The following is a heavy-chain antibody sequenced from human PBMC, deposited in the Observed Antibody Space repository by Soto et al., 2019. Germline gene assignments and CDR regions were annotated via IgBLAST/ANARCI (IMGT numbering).Heavy chain of an antibody. CDR2: ISYDGSNK. Sequence: GGSLRLSCAASGFTFSSYAMHWVRQAPGKGLEWVAVISYDGSNKYYADSVKGRFTISRDNSKNTLYLQMNSLRAEDTAVYYCARGLRGMIVVVTDKGPGYYGMDVWGQGTTVTVSS. D-gene: IGHD3-22*01. V-gene: IGHV3-30-3*01. J-gene: IGHJ6*02. CDR3: ARGLRGMIVVVTDKGPGYYGMDV. CDR1: GFTFSSYA.